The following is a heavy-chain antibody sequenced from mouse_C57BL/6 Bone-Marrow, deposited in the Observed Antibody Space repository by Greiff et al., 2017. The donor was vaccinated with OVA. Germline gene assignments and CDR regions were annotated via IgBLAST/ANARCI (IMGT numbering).Heavy chain of an antibody. V-gene: IGHV5-6*01. CDR3: ARHILFAY. Sequence: DVHLVESGGDLVKPGGSLKLSCAASGFTFSSYGMSWVRQTPDKRLEWVATISSGGSYTYYPDSVKGRFTLSRDNAKNTLYLQMSSLKSEDTAMYYCARHILFAYWGQGTLVTVSA. J-gene: IGHJ3*01. CDR2: ISSGGSYT. CDR1: GFTFSSYG.